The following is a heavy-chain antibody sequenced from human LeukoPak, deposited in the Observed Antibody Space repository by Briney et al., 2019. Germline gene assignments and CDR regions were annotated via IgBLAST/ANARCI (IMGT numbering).Heavy chain of an antibody. Sequence: SGGSQRLSCAASGFTFRSYSMNWVRQAPGKGLDWVSSISPSGSSTYNADSVRGRFTISRDNAKDAVYPQMNSLRGEDTAVYYCVRDYLGESGAGGCWGQGILVTVSS. V-gene: IGHV3-21*01. CDR3: VRDYLGESGAGGC. CDR1: GFTFRSYS. D-gene: IGHD3-10*01. CDR2: ISPSGSST. J-gene: IGHJ4*02.